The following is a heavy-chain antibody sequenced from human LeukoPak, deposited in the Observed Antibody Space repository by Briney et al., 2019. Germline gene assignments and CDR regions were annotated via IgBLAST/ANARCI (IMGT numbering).Heavy chain of an antibody. CDR3: ARVRSGYDYFDY. V-gene: IGHV4-4*07. D-gene: IGHD3-22*01. J-gene: IGHJ4*02. CDR1: GGSISDYY. CDR2: IYTSGST. Sequence: PSETLSLTCTVSGGSISDYYWSWIGQPAGKGLEWLGRIYTSGSTKYNPSLESRVTMSVDTSKNQFPLKLSSATAADTAVYYCARVRSGYDYFDYWGQGTLVTVSS.